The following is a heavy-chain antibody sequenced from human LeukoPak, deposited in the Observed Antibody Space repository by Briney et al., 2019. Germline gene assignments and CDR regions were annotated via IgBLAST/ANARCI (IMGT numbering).Heavy chain of an antibody. J-gene: IGHJ4*02. D-gene: IGHD3-22*01. CDR3: ARASYSYDINGWVPFDY. CDR2: IYTSGST. CDR1: GNSISSGDNY. Sequence: SETLSLTCTVSGNSISSGDNYWSWIRQPAGKGLEWIGRIYTSGSTNYNPSLKSRVTISGDTSKNQFSLRLSFVTAADTAVYYCARASYSYDINGWVPFDYWGQGTLVTVSS. V-gene: IGHV4-61*02.